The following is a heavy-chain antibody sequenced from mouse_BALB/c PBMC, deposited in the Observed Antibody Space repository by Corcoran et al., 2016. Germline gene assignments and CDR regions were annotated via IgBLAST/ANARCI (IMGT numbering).Heavy chain of an antibody. CDR3: AKGYYGSIDY. CDR2: INTETGEP. J-gene: IGHJ2*01. CDR1: GYTFTDCS. D-gene: IGHD1-1*01. Sequence: QIQVVQSVPELTKPGATVKISCKASGYTFTDCSMHWVKQAPGKGLKWLGWINTETGEPTYADDFKGRFAFSLETAASTAYLQINNLKNEDSATYFCAKGYYGSIDYWGQGTTLTVSS. V-gene: IGHV9-2-1*01.